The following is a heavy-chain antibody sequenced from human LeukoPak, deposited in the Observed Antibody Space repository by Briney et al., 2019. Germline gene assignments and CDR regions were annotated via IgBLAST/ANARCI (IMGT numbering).Heavy chain of an antibody. D-gene: IGHD3-22*01. Sequence: GGSLRLSCAASGFTFSRYWMSWVRQAPGEGLEWVANINEDGSEKNYVDSVKGRFTISRDNAKNSLYLEMNSLTAEDTAVYYCANYYDSSGYYALDMWGQGTMVTVSP. J-gene: IGHJ3*02. V-gene: IGHV3-7*01. CDR1: GFTFSRYW. CDR2: INEDGSEK. CDR3: ANYYDSSGYYALDM.